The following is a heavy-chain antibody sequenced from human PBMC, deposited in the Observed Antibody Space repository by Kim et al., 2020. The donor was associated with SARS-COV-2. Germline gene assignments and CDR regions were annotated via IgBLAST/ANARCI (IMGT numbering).Heavy chain of an antibody. CDR2: SNK. D-gene: IGHD2-8*01. CDR3: ARTNGYNDN. V-gene: IGHV3-7*03. Sequence: SNKFNEDSVKSRFTIPRDSAKNSLYLQMNNLGVEDTAVYYCARTNGYNDNWGQGILVTVSS. J-gene: IGHJ4*02.